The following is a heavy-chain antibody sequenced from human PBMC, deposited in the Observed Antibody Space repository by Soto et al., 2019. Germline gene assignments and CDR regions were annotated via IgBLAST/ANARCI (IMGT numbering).Heavy chain of an antibody. CDR2: IYYSGIT. V-gene: IGHV4-31*03. D-gene: IGHD3-10*01. CDR3: AGAAGRAYFGELFINNWFDP. J-gene: IGHJ5*02. Sequence: PSDTLSLTCTVSGGSINSGGYYCRWIRQHPGKGLESIVYIYYSGITYYNPSRKSRVTISVDTSKNQFSRKLSSVTAADTAVYYCAGAAGRAYFGELFINNWFDPWGQGSLV. CDR1: GGSINSGGYY.